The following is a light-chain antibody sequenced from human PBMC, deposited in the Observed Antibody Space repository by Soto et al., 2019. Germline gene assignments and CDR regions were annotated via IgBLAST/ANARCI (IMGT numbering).Light chain of an antibody. CDR3: QQRSNWPPLT. J-gene: IGKJ4*01. CDR2: GAS. Sequence: EIVLTQSPATLSLSPGERATLSCRASQSVAYTYLAWFQQKPGQAPRLLIYGASNRATGIPDRFSGSGSGTDFTLTISRLEPEDFAVYYCQQRSNWPPLTFGGGTKVEIK. V-gene: IGKV3D-20*02. CDR1: QSVAYTY.